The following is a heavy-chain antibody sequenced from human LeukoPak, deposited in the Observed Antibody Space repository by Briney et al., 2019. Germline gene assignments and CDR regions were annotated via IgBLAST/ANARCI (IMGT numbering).Heavy chain of an antibody. Sequence: PGGSLRLSCAASGYTLSSYTMSWVRQAPGKGLEWVSSISGRSTTVYNADSVKGRFTISRDNAKNSLYLQLNSLRDEDTAMYHCARQYYYGSGAAGAFDIWGQGTMVTVSS. CDR3: ARQYYYGSGAAGAFDI. CDR2: ISGRSTTV. J-gene: IGHJ3*02. D-gene: IGHD3-10*01. V-gene: IGHV3-48*02. CDR1: GYTLSSYT.